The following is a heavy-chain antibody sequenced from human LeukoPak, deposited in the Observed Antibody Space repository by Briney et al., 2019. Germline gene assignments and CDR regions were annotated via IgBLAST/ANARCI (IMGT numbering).Heavy chain of an antibody. Sequence: GGSLRLSCAASGFTVSSNYMTWVRQAPGKGLEWVSVIYSGGSTYYADSVKGRFTISRDNSKNTLYLQMNSLRAEDTAVYYCAREALEWPRSGDVSYYFDYWGQGTLVTVSS. CDR3: AREALEWPRSGDVSYYFDY. D-gene: IGHD5-12*01. CDR2: IYSGGST. CDR1: GFTVSSNY. V-gene: IGHV3-66*02. J-gene: IGHJ4*02.